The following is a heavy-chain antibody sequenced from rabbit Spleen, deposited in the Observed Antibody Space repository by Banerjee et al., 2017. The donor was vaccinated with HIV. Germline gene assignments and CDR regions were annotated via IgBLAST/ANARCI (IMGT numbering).Heavy chain of an antibody. Sequence: QQQLVESGGGLVKPGASLTLTCKAYGFSFSNKAEICWVRQAPGKGLEWIACINVITVKAVYASWAKGRATFSKSSSTTMTLQMTSLTAAGTATYFCARDLTDVSGWNFGWWGQGPCSPS. V-gene: IGHV1S45*01. CDR2: INVITVKA. CDR3: ARDLTDVSGWNFGW. J-gene: IGHJ3*01. CDR1: GFSFSNKAE. D-gene: IGHD1-1*01.